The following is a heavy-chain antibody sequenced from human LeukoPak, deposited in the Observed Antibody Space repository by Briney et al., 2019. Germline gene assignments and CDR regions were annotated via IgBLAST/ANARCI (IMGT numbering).Heavy chain of an antibody. CDR3: ARHILPDATYYYGMDV. V-gene: IGHV3-21*01. CDR1: GLTFSNYN. Sequence: PGRSLRLSCAASGLTFSNYNMNWVRQAPGKGLEWVSSISSSSSYIYYADSVEGRFTISRDNAKNSLYLQMNSLRAEDTAIYYCARHILPDATYYYGMDVWGQGTTVTVSS. J-gene: IGHJ6*02. CDR2: ISSSSSYI. D-gene: IGHD2-2*01.